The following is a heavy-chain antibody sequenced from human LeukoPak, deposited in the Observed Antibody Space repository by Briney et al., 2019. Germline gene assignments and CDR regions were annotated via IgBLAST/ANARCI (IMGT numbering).Heavy chain of an antibody. J-gene: IGHJ2*01. V-gene: IGHV4-39*07. CDR1: GGSISSNFYY. Sequence: SETLSLTCTVSGGSISSNFYYWGWIRQPPGKGLEWIGTIYYSGSTYYNPSLKSRVTISVDTSKNQFSLKLSSVTAADTAVYYCARVYYSNSYDYWYFDLWGRGTLVTVSS. CDR3: ARVYYSNSYDYWYFDL. D-gene: IGHD6-13*01. CDR2: IYYSGST.